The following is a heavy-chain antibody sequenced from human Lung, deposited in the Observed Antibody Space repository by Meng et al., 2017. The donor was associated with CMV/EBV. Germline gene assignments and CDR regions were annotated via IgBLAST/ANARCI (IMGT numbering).Heavy chain of an antibody. CDR3: VTETGYNYDN. V-gene: IGHV4-39*07. Sequence: HLQLQESGPGQVQPSEPLSLTCSVSGGSISSSSYYWGWIRQSPGKGLEWIGSIYFIGNTYYNPSLKSRVTMSVGTAQNKFSLTLRSVTAADTAVYYCVTETGYNYDNWGQGALVTVSS. CDR1: GGSISSSSYY. CDR2: IYFIGNT. J-gene: IGHJ4*02. D-gene: IGHD5-24*01.